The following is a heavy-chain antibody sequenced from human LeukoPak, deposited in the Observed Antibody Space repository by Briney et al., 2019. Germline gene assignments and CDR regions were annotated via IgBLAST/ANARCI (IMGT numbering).Heavy chain of an antibody. CDR3: ARHRVVGTTRGRGFDS. Sequence: SETLSLTCAVYGGSFSGYYWGWIRQPPGKGLEWIGGVYNSGGTSYNPSLKSRVIISKDTSKDQVSLRLSSVTVADTAVYYCARHRVVGTTRGRGFDSWGQGTLVIVSS. V-gene: IGHV4-34*01. CDR1: GGSFSGYY. D-gene: IGHD1-26*01. CDR2: VYNSGGT. J-gene: IGHJ5*01.